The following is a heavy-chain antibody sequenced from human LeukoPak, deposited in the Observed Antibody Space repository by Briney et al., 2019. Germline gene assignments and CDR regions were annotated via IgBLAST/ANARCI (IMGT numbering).Heavy chain of an antibody. V-gene: IGHV1-18*01. CDR2: ISAYNGNT. Sequence: ASVKVSCKASGYTFTSYGISWVRQAPGQGLEWMGWISAYNGNTNYAQKLQGRITMTTDTSTSTAYMELRSLRSDDTAVYYCARAPRTTMIAVVIHPFDPWGQGTLVTVSS. J-gene: IGHJ5*02. CDR3: ARAPRTTMIAVVIHPFDP. D-gene: IGHD3-22*01. CDR1: GYTFTSYG.